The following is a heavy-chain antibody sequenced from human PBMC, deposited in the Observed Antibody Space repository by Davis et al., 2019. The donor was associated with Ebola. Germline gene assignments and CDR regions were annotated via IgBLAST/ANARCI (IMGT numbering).Heavy chain of an antibody. D-gene: IGHD6-19*01. CDR2: INNDGTST. J-gene: IGHJ4*02. V-gene: IGHV3-74*01. CDR1: GYTFSSFW. Sequence: HTGGSLRLSCKGSGYTFSSFWMNWVRHAPGKGLEWVSRINNDGTSTNYTDVVRGRFTVSRANAKNTLYLQMNDLRAEDTGVYYCARPEDSFSSGWYAWDNWGQGTLVTVSS. CDR3: ARPEDSFSSGWYAWDN.